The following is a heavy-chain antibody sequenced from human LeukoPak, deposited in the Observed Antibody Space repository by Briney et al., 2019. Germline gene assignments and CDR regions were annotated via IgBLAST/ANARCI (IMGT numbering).Heavy chain of an antibody. CDR1: GDSVSRNNAA. V-gene: IGHV6-1*01. CDR3: TRDGHAPRSPYYFDY. Sequence: SQTLSLTCAISGDSVSRNNAAWNWIRQSPSRGLGWLGRAYYRSKWYIDYAISVKSRITINPDTSKNQFSLQLNSVTPEDTAVYYCTRDGHAPRSPYYFDYWGQGTLVTASS. J-gene: IGHJ4*02. CDR2: AYYRSKWYI.